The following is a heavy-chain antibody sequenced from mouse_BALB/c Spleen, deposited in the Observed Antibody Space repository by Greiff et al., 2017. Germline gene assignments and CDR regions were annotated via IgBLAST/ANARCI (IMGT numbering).Heavy chain of an antibody. CDR1: EYEFPSHD. J-gene: IGHJ1*01. Sequence: EVKLMESGGGLVQPGESLKLSCESNEYEFPSHDLSWVRKTPEKRLELVAAIYSDGGSTYYTDTMERRFIISRDNTKKTLYLQMSSLRSEDTALYYCARQVRYFEVWGAGTTVTVSS. CDR3: ARQVRYFEV. CDR2: IYSDGGST. D-gene: IGHD2-13*01. V-gene: IGHV5-2*01.